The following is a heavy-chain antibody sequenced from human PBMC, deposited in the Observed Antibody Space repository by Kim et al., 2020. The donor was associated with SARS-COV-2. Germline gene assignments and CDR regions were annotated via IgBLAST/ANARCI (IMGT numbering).Heavy chain of an antibody. CDR2: T. Sequence: TNYNPALKSRVTISVDTSKNQFSLKLSSVTAADTAVYYCARSIGEFAFDIWGQGTMVTVSS. J-gene: IGHJ3*02. CDR3: ARSIGEFAFDI. V-gene: IGHV4-59*01. D-gene: IGHD3-10*01.